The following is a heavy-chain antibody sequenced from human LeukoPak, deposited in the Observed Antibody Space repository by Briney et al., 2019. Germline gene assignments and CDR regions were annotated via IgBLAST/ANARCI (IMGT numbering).Heavy chain of an antibody. CDR2: ISWNSGSI. D-gene: IGHD1-14*01. J-gene: IGHJ3*02. Sequence: GGSLRLSCAASGFTFDDYAMHWVRQAPGKGLEWVSGISWNSGSIGYADSVKGRLTISRDNAKNSLYLQMNSLRAEDTALYYCAKDTRNSADAFDIWGQGTMVTVSS. V-gene: IGHV3-9*01. CDR3: AKDTRNSADAFDI. CDR1: GFTFDDYA.